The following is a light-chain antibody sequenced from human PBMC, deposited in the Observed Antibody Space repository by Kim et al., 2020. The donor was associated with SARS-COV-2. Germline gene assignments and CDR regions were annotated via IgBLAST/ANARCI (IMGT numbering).Light chain of an antibody. CDR1: QSVTSNN. V-gene: IGKV3-20*01. CDR2: GAS. Sequence: LSPGERATLSCRASQSVTSNNLAWYQQKPGQAPRLLIYGASSRATGIPDRFSGSGSGTDFTLTISSLEPEDFVVYYCQQYGSSPRTFGGGTKVDIK. CDR3: QQYGSSPRT. J-gene: IGKJ4*01.